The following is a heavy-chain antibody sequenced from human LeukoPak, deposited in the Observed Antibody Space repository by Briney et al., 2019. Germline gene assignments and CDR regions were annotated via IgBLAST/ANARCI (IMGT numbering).Heavy chain of an antibody. Sequence: GGFLRLSCAASGFTFSSSAMSWVRQAPGKGLEWVSSISGSGVSTYYADSVKGRFTISRDNSKNTLYLQIHSLRAEDTAVYYCAKDSAAPISITMVRGRWYFDYWGQGTLVTVSS. CDR3: AKDSAAPISITMVRGRWYFDY. J-gene: IGHJ4*02. CDR2: ISGSGVST. CDR1: GFTFSSSA. D-gene: IGHD3-10*01. V-gene: IGHV3-23*01.